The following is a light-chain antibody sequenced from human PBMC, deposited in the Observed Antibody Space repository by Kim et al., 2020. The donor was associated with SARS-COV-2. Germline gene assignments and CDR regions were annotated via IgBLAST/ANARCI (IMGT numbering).Light chain of an antibody. V-gene: IGKV3-11*01. CDR1: QSVSSY. CDR2: DAS. CDR3: QQRSNWPPMYT. Sequence: PGERATLSGRASQSVSSYLAWYQQKPGQAPRLLIYDASNRATGIPARFSGSGSGTDFTLTISSLEPEDFAVYYCQQRSNWPPMYTFGQGTKLEI. J-gene: IGKJ2*01.